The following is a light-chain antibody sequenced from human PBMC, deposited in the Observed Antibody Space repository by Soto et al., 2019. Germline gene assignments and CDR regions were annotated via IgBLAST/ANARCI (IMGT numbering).Light chain of an antibody. CDR1: QSISSSY. CDR2: GAS. Sequence: EIVVTQSPGTLSLSPGERATLSCRASQSISSSYLAWYQQKPGQAPRLLIYGASNRATGNPDRFSGSGSGTDFTLTISRLEPEDFAVYYCQQYVNSLYTFGQGTKLEIK. J-gene: IGKJ2*01. V-gene: IGKV3-20*01. CDR3: QQYVNSLYT.